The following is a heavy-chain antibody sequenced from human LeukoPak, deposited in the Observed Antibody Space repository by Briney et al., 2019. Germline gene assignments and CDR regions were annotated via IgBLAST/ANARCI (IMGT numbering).Heavy chain of an antibody. Sequence: GGSLRLSCAASGFTFSSYGVHWVRQAPGKGLEWVAVISYDGSNKYYADSVKGRFTISRDNSKNTLYLQMNSLRAEDTAVYYCAKGQEGYYYGSGHPGYFDYWGQGTLVTVSS. V-gene: IGHV3-30*18. D-gene: IGHD3-10*01. CDR2: ISYDGSNK. CDR3: AKGQEGYYYGSGHPGYFDY. J-gene: IGHJ4*02. CDR1: GFTFSSYG.